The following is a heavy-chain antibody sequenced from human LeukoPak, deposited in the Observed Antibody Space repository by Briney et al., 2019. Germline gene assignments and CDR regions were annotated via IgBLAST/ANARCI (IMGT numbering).Heavy chain of an antibody. CDR2: IYSGGST. D-gene: IGHD2-2*01. V-gene: IGHV3-66*01. CDR3: ARGLGYCSSTSCYGHWFDP. Sequence: GGSLRLSCAASGFTVGSNYMSWVRQAPGKGLEWVSVIYSGGSTYYADSVKGRFTISRDNSKNTLYLQMNSLRAEDTAVYYCARGLGYCSSTSCYGHWFDPWGQGTLVTVSS. J-gene: IGHJ5*02. CDR1: GFTVGSNY.